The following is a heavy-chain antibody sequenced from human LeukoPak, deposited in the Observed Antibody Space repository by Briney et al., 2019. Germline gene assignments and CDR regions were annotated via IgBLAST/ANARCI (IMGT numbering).Heavy chain of an antibody. V-gene: IGHV1-46*01. CDR2: INPSGGST. Sequence: ASVKVSCMASGYTFTSYYMHWVRQAPVQGLECVGIINPSGGSTSYAQKFQGRVTMTRDTSTSTVYMELSSLRSEDTAVYYCARHLNPSDSSGEDYWGQGTLVTVSS. CDR3: ARHLNPSDSSGEDY. D-gene: IGHD3-22*01. CDR1: GYTFTSYY. J-gene: IGHJ4*02.